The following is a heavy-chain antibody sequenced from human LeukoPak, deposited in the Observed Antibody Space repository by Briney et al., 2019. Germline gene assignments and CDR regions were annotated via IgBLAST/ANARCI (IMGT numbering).Heavy chain of an antibody. D-gene: IGHD4-11*01. Sequence: SGPTLVNPTQTLTLTCTFSGFSLSTSGVGVGWIRQPPGKALEWLALIFWDDDKRHSPSLRGRLTITKDTSKNQVVLTLTNMDAVDTATYYCAHRQSNSYFYYWGQGILVTVSS. J-gene: IGHJ4*02. CDR3: AHRQSNSYFYY. CDR2: IFWDDDK. V-gene: IGHV2-5*02. CDR1: GFSLSTSGVG.